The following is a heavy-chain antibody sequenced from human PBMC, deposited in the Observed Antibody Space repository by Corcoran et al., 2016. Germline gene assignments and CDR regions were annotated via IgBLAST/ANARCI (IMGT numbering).Heavy chain of an antibody. CDR1: GYNFITYW. D-gene: IGHD2-2*01. V-gene: IGHV5-51*01. Sequence: EVQLAQSGAEVKKPGETLKISCKVSGYNFITYWIGWVRQMPGKGLEWMGIIYPGDADTRYSPSFQGQVPISADKSISTAYRQRSSLKASDTAMYFCARGGLMSIVVVPAANGMDVWGHGTTVTFSS. J-gene: IGHJ6*02. CDR2: IYPGDADT. CDR3: ARGGLMSIVVVPAANGMDV.